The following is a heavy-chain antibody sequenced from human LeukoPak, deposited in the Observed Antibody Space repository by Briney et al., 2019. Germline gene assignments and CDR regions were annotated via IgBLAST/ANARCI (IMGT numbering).Heavy chain of an antibody. D-gene: IGHD4-17*01. CDR1: GGSISSGGYY. CDR3: ARAHDYGPDY. V-gene: IGHV4-31*03. CDR2: IYYSGST. Sequence: SETLSLTCTVSGGSISSGGYYWSWIRQHPGEGLEWIGYIYYSGSTYYNPSLKSRVTISVETSKNLFSLKLGSVTAADTAVYYCARAHDYGPDYWGQGTLVTVSS. J-gene: IGHJ4*02.